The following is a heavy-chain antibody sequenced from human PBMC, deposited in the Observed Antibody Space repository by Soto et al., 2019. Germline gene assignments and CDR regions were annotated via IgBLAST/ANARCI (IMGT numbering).Heavy chain of an antibody. CDR1: GYSFTSYW. CDR2: IDPSDSYT. D-gene: IGHD6-13*01. CDR3: ARHPTGGAAATF. Sequence: GKSLKISCKGSGYSFTSYWISWVRQMPGKGLEWMGRIDPSDSYTNYSPSFQGHVTISADKSISTAYLQWSSLKASDTAMYYCARHPTGGAAATFWGQGTLVTVSS. J-gene: IGHJ4*02. V-gene: IGHV5-10-1*01.